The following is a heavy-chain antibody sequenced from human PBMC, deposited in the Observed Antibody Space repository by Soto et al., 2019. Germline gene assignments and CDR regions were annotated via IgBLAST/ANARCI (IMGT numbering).Heavy chain of an antibody. V-gene: IGHV5-51*01. J-gene: IGHJ3*02. CDR1: GYSFTSYW. CDR2: IYPGDSDT. D-gene: IGHD6-19*01. CDR3: ARRSKKGSSGWYGYAFDI. Sequence: GESLKISCKGSGYSFTSYWIGWVRQMPGKGLEWMGIIYPGDSDTRYSPSFQGQVTISADKSISTAYLQWSSLKASDTAMYYCARRSKKGSSGWYGYAFDIWGQGTMVTVSS.